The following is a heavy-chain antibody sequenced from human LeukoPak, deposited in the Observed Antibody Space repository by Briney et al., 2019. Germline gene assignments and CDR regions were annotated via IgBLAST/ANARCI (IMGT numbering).Heavy chain of an antibody. CDR2: ISGSGGST. Sequence: GGSLRLSCVASGLTFSSYAMSWVRQAPGKGLEWVSTISGSGGSTYYADSVKGRFTISRDNSKNTLYLQMDTLRAEDTAVYYCAKVPGSSITRYFYFDYWGQGTLVPVSS. CDR1: GLTFSSYA. J-gene: IGHJ4*02. CDR3: AKVPGSSITRYFYFDY. D-gene: IGHD6-13*01. V-gene: IGHV3-23*01.